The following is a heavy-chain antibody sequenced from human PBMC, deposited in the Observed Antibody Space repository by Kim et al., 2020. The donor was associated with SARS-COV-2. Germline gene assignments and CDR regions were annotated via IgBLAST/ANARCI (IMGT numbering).Heavy chain of an antibody. J-gene: IGHJ6*02. CDR3: AKDLGRSSGWYGGYYYYGMDV. Sequence: GGSLRLSCAASGFTFDDYAMHWVRQAPGKGLEWVSGISWNSGSIGYADSVKGRFTISRDNAKNSLYLQMNSLRAEDTALYYCAKDLGRSSGWYGGYYYYGMDVWGQGTTVTVSS. CDR2: ISWNSGSI. V-gene: IGHV3-9*01. CDR1: GFTFDDYA. D-gene: IGHD6-19*01.